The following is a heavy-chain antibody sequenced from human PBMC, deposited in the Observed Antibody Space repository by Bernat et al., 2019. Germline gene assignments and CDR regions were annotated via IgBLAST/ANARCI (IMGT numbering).Heavy chain of an antibody. D-gene: IGHD6-19*01. Sequence: QVQLQQWGAGLLKPSETLSLTCAVYGGSFSGYYWSWIRQPPGKGLEWIGEINHSGSTNYNPSLKGRVTISVDTSKNQFSLKLSSVTAADTAVDYCAGGVGAGRKDNWFDPWGQGTLVTVSS. CDR2: INHSGST. J-gene: IGHJ5*02. CDR1: GGSFSGYY. CDR3: AGGVGAGRKDNWFDP. V-gene: IGHV4-34*01.